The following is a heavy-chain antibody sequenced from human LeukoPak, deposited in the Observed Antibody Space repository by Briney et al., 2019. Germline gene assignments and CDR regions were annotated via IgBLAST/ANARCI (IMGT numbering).Heavy chain of an antibody. CDR1: GFTFSSYT. J-gene: IGHJ6*03. CDR3: ARPYYYDSSGYYLTNYYYYYYMHV. D-gene: IGHD3-22*01. CDR2: ISGSSSYI. V-gene: IGHV3-21*01. Sequence: GGSLRLSCAASGFTFSSYTMNWVRQAPGKGLEWVSSISGSSSYICYADSVKGRFTISRDNAKNSLYLQMNSLSAEDTAVYFCARPYYYDSSGYYLTNYYYYYYMHVWGKGTTVTVSS.